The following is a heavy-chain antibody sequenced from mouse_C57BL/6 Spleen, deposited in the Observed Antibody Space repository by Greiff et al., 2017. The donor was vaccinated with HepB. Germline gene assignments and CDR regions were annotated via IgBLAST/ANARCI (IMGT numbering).Heavy chain of an antibody. D-gene: IGHD1-1*01. Sequence: QVQLQQPGAELVKPGASVKMSCKASGYTFTSYWITWVKQRPGQGLEWIGDIYPGSGSTNYNEKFKSKATLTVDTSSSTAYMQLSSLTSEDSAVYYCAREEVVVENFDVWGTGTTVTVSS. CDR2: IYPGSGST. V-gene: IGHV1-55*01. J-gene: IGHJ1*03. CDR3: AREEVVVENFDV. CDR1: GYTFTSYW.